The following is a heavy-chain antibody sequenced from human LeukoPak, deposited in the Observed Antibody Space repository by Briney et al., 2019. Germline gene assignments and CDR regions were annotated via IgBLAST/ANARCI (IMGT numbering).Heavy chain of an antibody. CDR2: ISNSGGGT. J-gene: IGHJ4*02. V-gene: IGHV3-23*01. CDR1: GITFRSYG. D-gene: IGHD5-12*01. CDR3: ATGLGYLDY. Sequence: WGTLRLSCAASGITFRSYGMSWVRQAPGQGLELVSAISNSGGGTYSADSVKGRFTISRDNSNNTLYLQMNSLRAEDTAVYYCATGLGYLDYWGQGTLVTVSS.